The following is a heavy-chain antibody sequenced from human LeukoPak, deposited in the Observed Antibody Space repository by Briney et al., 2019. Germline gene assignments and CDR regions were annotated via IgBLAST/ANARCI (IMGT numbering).Heavy chain of an antibody. CDR1: GDSMRSYY. J-gene: IGHJ4*02. Sequence: SETLSLTCTVSGDSMRSYYWSWIRRPPGKGLEWIGYMYYRGSTNYNPSLKSRVTITVDTSKNQFSLKLSSVTAADTAVYYCARGDNSGYYSLDYWGQGSLVTVSS. V-gene: IGHV4-59*01. D-gene: IGHD3-22*01. CDR3: ARGDNSGYYSLDY. CDR2: MYYRGST.